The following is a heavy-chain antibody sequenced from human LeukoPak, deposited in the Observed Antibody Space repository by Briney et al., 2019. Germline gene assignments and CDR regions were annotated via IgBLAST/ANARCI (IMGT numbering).Heavy chain of an antibody. V-gene: IGHV4-59*01. Sequence: SETLSLTCTVSGGSISYYYWSWIRQSPGKGLEWVGYIYYSGTTNYNPSLKSRVTISVDTSKNQFPLQLRSVTAADTAVYYCAREDPQTTVPEGMDVWGQGTTVTVSS. D-gene: IGHD4-17*01. J-gene: IGHJ6*02. CDR2: IYYSGTT. CDR1: GGSISYYY. CDR3: AREDPQTTVPEGMDV.